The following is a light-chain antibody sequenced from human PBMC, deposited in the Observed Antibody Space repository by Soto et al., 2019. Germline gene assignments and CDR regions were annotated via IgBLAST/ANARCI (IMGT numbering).Light chain of an antibody. Sequence: EIVLTQSPGTLSLSPGERATLSCRVSQSVTNTNLAWYQQKPGQTPRLLIFGASARVTGIPDRFSGSGSGTDFTLTISRLEPEDFAVYYCQHYRNSLWTFGQGTKVEIK. CDR1: QSVTNTN. CDR2: GAS. J-gene: IGKJ1*01. CDR3: QHYRNSLWT. V-gene: IGKV3-20*01.